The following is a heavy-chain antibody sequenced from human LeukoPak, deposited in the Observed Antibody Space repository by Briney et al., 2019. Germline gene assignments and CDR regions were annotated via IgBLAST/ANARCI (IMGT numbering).Heavy chain of an antibody. CDR3: ARHKISVAGTRDFDY. Sequence: SETLSLTCTVSGGSISSSSYYWGWIRQPPGKGLEWIGSIYYSGSTYYNPSLKCRVTISVDTSKNQFSLKLSSVTAADTAVYYCARHKISVAGTRDFDYWGQGTLVTVSS. D-gene: IGHD6-19*01. CDR1: GGSISSSSYY. J-gene: IGHJ4*02. V-gene: IGHV4-39*01. CDR2: IYYSGST.